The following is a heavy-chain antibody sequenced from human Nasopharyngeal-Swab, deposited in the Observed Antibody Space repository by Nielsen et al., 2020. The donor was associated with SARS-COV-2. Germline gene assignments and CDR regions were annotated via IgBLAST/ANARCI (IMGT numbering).Heavy chain of an antibody. Sequence: WVRQAPGQGLEWMGGIIPIFGTVNYAQKFQGRVTITADKSTSTAYMELSSLRSEDTAVYYCAREGRGSGYYYYMDVWGKGTTVTVS. CDR2: IIPIFGTV. D-gene: IGHD3-10*01. J-gene: IGHJ6*03. CDR3: AREGRGSGYYYYMDV. V-gene: IGHV1-69*06.